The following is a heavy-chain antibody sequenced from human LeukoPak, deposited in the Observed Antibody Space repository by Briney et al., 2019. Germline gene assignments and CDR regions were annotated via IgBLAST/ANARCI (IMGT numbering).Heavy chain of an antibody. CDR2: IWFDGGKI. V-gene: IGHV3-33*01. CDR3: VRGSGGDGYSYWGDY. CDR1: GFTFSHYG. D-gene: IGHD5-24*01. Sequence: PGGPLRLSCAASGFTFSHYGMHWVRQAPGKGLEWVAVIWFDGGKIQYPDSVKGRFTISRDNSKNTLYLQMNNLRVDDTAVYYCVRGSGGDGYSYWGDYWGQGTLVTVSP. J-gene: IGHJ4*02.